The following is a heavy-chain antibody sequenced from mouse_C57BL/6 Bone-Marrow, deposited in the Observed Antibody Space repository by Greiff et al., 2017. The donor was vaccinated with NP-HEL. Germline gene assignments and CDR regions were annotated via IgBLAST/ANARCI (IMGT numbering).Heavy chain of an antibody. CDR2: INPNYGTT. D-gene: IGHD5-2*01. V-gene: IGHV1-39*01. Sequence: VHVKQSGPELVKPGASVKISCKASGYSFTDYNLNWVKQSNGTSLEWIGVINPNYGTTSYNQKFKGKATLTVDQSSSPAYMQLNSLTSEDSAVYYCARSEYGFAYWGQGTLVTVSA. J-gene: IGHJ3*01. CDR3: ARSEYGFAY. CDR1: GYSFTDYN.